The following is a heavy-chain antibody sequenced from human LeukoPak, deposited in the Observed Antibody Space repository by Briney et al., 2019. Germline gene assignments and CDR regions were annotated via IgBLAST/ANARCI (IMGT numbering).Heavy chain of an antibody. CDR1: GDRFTNYW. CDR2: IYPADSDT. Sequence: GESLKISCKGSGDRFTNYWIGWVRQMPGKGLEWMGIIYPADSDTKYSPSFQDQVTISADKSISTAYLQWSSLQASDTATYYCVRYCSSTRCYNRRFDPWGQGTLVTVSS. V-gene: IGHV5-51*01. J-gene: IGHJ5*02. CDR3: VRYCSSTRCYNRRFDP. D-gene: IGHD2-2*02.